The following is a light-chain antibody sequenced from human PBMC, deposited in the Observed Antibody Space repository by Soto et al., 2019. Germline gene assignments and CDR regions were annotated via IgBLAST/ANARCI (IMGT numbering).Light chain of an antibody. J-gene: IGKJ4*01. CDR2: LGS. V-gene: IGKV2-28*01. CDR1: QSLLHRNGYNY. Sequence: DIVLTQSPLSLPVTPGEPASISCRSSQSLLHRNGYNYLDWDLQKPGQSPQILIYLGSNRASGVPDRFGGSGSGTDFTLKISRVEAEDVGIYYCMQTLPTTLSFGGGTKVDI. CDR3: MQTLPTTLS.